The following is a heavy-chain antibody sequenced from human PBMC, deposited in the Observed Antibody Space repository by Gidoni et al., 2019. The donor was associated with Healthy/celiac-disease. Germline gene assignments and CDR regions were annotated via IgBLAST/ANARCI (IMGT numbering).Heavy chain of an antibody. V-gene: IGHV3-9*01. CDR3: AKAASSGYLEMGNYFDY. D-gene: IGHD3-22*01. J-gene: IGHJ4*02. Sequence: VQLVESGGGLVQPGRSLRLSCAASGFTFDDYAMHWVRQAPGKGLEWVSGISWNSGSIGYADSVKGRFTISRDNAKNSLYLQMNSLRAEDTALYYCAKAASSGYLEMGNYFDYWGQGTLVTVSS. CDR2: ISWNSGSI. CDR1: GFTFDDYA.